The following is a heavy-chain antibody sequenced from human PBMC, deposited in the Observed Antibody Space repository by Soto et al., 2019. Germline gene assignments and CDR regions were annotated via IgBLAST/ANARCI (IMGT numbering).Heavy chain of an antibody. D-gene: IGHD1-1*01. V-gene: IGHV3-7*01. CDR2: IKQDGSEK. CDR3: ARPPFRVRTTHHDY. Sequence: EVQLVESGGGLVQPGGSLRLSCAASGFTFSSYWMSWVRQAPGKGLEWVANIKQDGSEKYYVDSVKGRFTISRDNAKNSLYLQMNSLRAEDTAVYYCARPPFRVRTTHHDYWGQGTLVTVSS. CDR1: GFTFSSYW. J-gene: IGHJ4*02.